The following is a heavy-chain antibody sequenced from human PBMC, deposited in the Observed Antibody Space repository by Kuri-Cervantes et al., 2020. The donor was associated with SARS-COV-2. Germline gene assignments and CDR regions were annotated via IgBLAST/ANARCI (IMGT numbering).Heavy chain of an antibody. V-gene: IGHV3-30-3*01. CDR1: GFTFNDYT. CDR2: IFSYVSNK. CDR3: ARTVEGGFLGSTLSAKYYYYRMDV. J-gene: IGHJ6*02. D-gene: IGHD2-8*01. Sequence: GESRKSLWVGSGFTFNDYTNHWVRQAPGKGLEWVATIFSYVSNKYYGDAVRGRFTIPKDNSKNTLYLQMTSLRADDTAVYYCARTVEGGFLGSTLSAKYYYYRMDVWGQGPTVTVSS.